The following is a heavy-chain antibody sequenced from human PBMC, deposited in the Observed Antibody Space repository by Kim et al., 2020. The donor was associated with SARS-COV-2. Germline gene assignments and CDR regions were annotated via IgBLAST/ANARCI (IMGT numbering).Heavy chain of an antibody. Sequence: GGSLRLSCAASGFTFSSYGMHWVRQAPGKGLEWVAVIWYDGSNKYYADSVKGRFTISRDNSKNTLYLQMNSLRAEDTAVYYCAKGYSCRGHTTRVVDYWGQGTLVTVSS. V-gene: IGHV3-33*06. D-gene: IGHD3-10*01. J-gene: IGHJ4*02. CDR1: GFTFSSYG. CDR3: AKGYSCRGHTTRVVDY. CDR2: IWYDGSNK.